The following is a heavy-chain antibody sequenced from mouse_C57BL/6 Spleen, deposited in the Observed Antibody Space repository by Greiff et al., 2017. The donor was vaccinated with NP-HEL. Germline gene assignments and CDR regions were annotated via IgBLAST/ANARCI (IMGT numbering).Heavy chain of an antibody. Sequence: DVKLVESGGGLVKPGGSLKLSCAASGFTFSSYAMSWVRQTPEKRLEWVATISDGGSYTYYPDNVKGRFTISRDNAKNNLYLQMSHLKSEDTAMYYCARDRGLGVARYFDVWGTGTTVTVSS. CDR1: GFTFSSYA. J-gene: IGHJ1*03. CDR3: ARDRGLGVARYFDV. D-gene: IGHD1-1*02. CDR2: ISDGGSYT. V-gene: IGHV5-4*01.